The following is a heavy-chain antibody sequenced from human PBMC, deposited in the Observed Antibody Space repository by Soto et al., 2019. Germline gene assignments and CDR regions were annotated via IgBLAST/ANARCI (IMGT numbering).Heavy chain of an antibody. V-gene: IGHV4-34*01. CDR3: ARRVDSWRGYLF. J-gene: IGHJ4*02. D-gene: IGHD3-3*01. Sequence: PSETLSLTCALYGGSFDVYYWSWIRQSPGKGLEWIGEIHHSGSTKYNPSLKSRVSLSVDTSTKQFSLKMTSMTAADRGVYYCARRVDSWRGYLFWGQGTPVTVSS. CDR2: IHHSGST. CDR1: GGSFDVYY.